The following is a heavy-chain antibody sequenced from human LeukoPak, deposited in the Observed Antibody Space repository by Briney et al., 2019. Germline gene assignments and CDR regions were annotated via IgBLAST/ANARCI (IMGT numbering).Heavy chain of an antibody. V-gene: IGHV3-73*01. Sequence: PGGSLRLSCAASGFTFSGSAMHWVRQASGKGLEWAGRIRSKANSYATAYAASVKGRFTICRDDSKNTAYLQMNSLKTEDTAVYYCTRSVVVPAATYYYYYYMDVWGKGTTVTVSS. CDR1: GFTFSGSA. D-gene: IGHD2-2*01. CDR2: IRSKANSYAT. J-gene: IGHJ6*03. CDR3: TRSVVVPAATYYYYYYMDV.